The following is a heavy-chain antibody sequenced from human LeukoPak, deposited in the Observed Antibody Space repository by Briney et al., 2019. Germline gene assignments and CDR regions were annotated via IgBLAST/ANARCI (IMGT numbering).Heavy chain of an antibody. CDR3: ARYNSAWKTDDY. D-gene: IGHD6-19*01. J-gene: IGHJ4*02. CDR1: GFTFNSYW. Sequence: QPGGSLRLSCAAPGFTFNSYWMTWVRQAPGKGLEWVADIKQDGSDKYYAGSVKGRFTISRDNAKNSLYLQMNSLRAEDTAVYFCARYNSAWKTDDYWGQGTLVTVSS. V-gene: IGHV3-7*03. CDR2: IKQDGSDK.